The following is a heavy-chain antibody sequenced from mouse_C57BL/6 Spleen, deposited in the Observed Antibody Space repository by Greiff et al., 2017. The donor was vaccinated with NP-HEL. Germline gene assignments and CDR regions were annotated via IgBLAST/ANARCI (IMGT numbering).Heavy chain of an antibody. Sequence: EVQLQQSGPELVKPGASVKISCKASGYTFTDYYMNWVKQSHGKSLEWIGDINPNNGGTSYNQKFKGKATLTVDKSSSTAYLELRSLTSEDSAVYYGARHYYGSSPHAMDYWGQGTSVTVSS. D-gene: IGHD1-1*01. CDR1: GYTFTDYY. J-gene: IGHJ4*01. CDR3: ARHYYGSSPHAMDY. CDR2: INPNNGGT. V-gene: IGHV1-26*01.